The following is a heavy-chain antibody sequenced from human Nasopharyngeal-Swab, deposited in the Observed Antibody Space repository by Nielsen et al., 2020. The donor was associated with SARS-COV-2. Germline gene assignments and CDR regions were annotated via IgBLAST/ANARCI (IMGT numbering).Heavy chain of an antibody. V-gene: IGHV4-38-2*02. Sequence: WIRQPPGKGLEWIGSIYHSGSTYYNPSLKSRVTISVDTSKNQFSLKLSSVTAADTAVYYCARVKQSGSYYYGMDYWGQGTLVTAPQ. D-gene: IGHD1-26*01. J-gene: IGHJ4*02. CDR3: ARVKQSGSYYYGMDY. CDR2: IYHSGST.